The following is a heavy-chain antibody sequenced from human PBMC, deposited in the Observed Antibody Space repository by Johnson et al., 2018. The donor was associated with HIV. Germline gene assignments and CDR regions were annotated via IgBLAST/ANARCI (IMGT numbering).Heavy chain of an antibody. D-gene: IGHD3-10*01. CDR3: GKWWFRELWPHDAFDI. J-gene: IGHJ3*02. V-gene: IGHV3-66*02. Sequence: EVQLVESGGGVVQPGRSLRLSCAASGFTVSSNYMSWVRQAPGKGLEWVSVIYSGGSTYYADSVKGRFTISRDNSKNTLYLQMNSLRAEDTAVYYCGKWWFRELWPHDAFDIWGKGTMVTVSS. CDR1: GFTVSSNY. CDR2: IYSGGST.